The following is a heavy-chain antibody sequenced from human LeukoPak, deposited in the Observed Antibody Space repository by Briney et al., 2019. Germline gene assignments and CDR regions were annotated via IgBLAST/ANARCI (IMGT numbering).Heavy chain of an antibody. CDR3: ARWDILTGYQH. CDR1: GGSFSGYY. CDR2: INHSGST. D-gene: IGHD3-9*01. Sequence: SETLCLTCAVHGGSFSGYYWCWIREPPGKRLEWIGEINHSGSTNYNPSLKRRVTISVDTSKNQFSLKLSSVTAADTAVYYCARWDILTGYQHWGQGTLVTVSS. V-gene: IGHV4-34*01. J-gene: IGHJ4*02.